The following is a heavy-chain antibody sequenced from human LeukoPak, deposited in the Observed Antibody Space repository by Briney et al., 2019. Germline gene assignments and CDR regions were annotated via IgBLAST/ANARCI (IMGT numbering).Heavy chain of an antibody. CDR1: GFTFSSYG. D-gene: IGHD3-10*01. V-gene: IGHV3-30*18. CDR3: AKVRVYYGSGSGGMDV. Sequence: GGSLRLSCAAPGFTFSSYGMHWVRQAPGKGLEWVAVISYDGSNKYYADSVKGRFTISRDNSKNTLYLQMNSLRAEDTAVYYCAKVRVYYGSGSGGMDVWGQGTTVTVSS. CDR2: ISYDGSNK. J-gene: IGHJ6*02.